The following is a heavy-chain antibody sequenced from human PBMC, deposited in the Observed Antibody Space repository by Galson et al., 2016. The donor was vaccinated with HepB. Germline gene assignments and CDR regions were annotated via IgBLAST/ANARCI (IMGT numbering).Heavy chain of an antibody. V-gene: IGHV4-61*03. J-gene: IGHJ4*02. CDR1: GGSVNTATYY. D-gene: IGHD5-18*01. Sequence: SETLSLTCTVSGGSVNTATYYWSWIRQPPGKGLEWIGFVSSTGSTNYNPSLKSRVTVSVDPSKNHFSLKLSSVTAADTAVYYCARDLGGYSFGYGGNFDFWGQGTLVTVSP. CDR3: ARDLGGYSFGYGGNFDF. CDR2: VSSTGST.